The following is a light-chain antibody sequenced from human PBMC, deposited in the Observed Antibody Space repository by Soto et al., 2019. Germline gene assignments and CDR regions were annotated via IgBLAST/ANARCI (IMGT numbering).Light chain of an antibody. V-gene: IGKV3-20*01. CDR1: QTVSSRF. CDR3: YHYATSPRT. CDR2: GAL. Sequence: EIVLTQSPGTLSLSPGERATLSCRASQTVSSRFLAWHQQKPGQAHRLLIYGALSRATGIPDRFSASGSGTDFTLTINRLEPEDFALYYCYHYATSPRTCGGGTKV. J-gene: IGKJ4*01.